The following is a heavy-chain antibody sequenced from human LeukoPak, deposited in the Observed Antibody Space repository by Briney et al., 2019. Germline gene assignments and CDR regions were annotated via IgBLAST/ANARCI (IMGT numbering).Heavy chain of an antibody. D-gene: IGHD3-10*01. CDR2: IYYSGST. J-gene: IGHJ4*02. CDR3: ARHNPYGSGSYLFDY. Sequence: SETLSLTCTVSGGSISSYYWSWIRQPPGKGLEWIGYIYYSGSTNYNPSLKSRVTISVDTSKNQFSLKLSSVTAADTAVYYCARHNPYGSGSYLFDYWGQGTLVTVSS. CDR1: GGSISSYY. V-gene: IGHV4-59*08.